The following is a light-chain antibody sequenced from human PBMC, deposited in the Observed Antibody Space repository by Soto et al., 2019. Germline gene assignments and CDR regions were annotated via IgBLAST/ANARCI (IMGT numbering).Light chain of an antibody. J-gene: IGKJ5*01. V-gene: IGKV3-20*01. CDR1: QSVSSSY. CDR2: GAS. Sequence: EIVLTQSPGTLSLSPGERATLSCRASQSVSSSYLAWYQQKPGQAPRLLIYGASGRATGIPDRFSGSGSGTDFTLTISRLEPEDFAVYYCQQYGSSLPATFGQGTRLEIK. CDR3: QQYGSSLPAT.